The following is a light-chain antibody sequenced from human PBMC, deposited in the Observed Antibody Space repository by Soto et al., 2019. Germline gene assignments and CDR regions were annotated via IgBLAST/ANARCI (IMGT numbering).Light chain of an antibody. J-gene: IGLJ1*01. CDR1: SSDVGGYNY. V-gene: IGLV2-14*03. CDR2: DVI. Sequence: QSALTQPASVSGSPGQAITISCTGTSSDVGGYNYLSWYQQHLGNAPKPMMYDVINRPSGIANRFSGSKSGNTASLNISGLQAEDEADYYCSSYTSSSTRVFGTGTKLTV. CDR3: SSYTSSSTRV.